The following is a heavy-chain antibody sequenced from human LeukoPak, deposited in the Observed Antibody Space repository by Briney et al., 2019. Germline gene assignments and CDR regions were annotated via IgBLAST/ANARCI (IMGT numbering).Heavy chain of an antibody. V-gene: IGHV1-24*01. D-gene: IGHD2-2*01. Sequence: GASVKVSCKVSGYTLTELSVHWVRQAPGKGLEWMGGFDPEDGETIYAQKFQGRVTMTEDTSTDTAYMELSSLRSEDTAVYYCATGGRYCSSTSCYLGWFDPWGQGTLVTVSS. CDR2: FDPEDGET. J-gene: IGHJ5*02. CDR1: GYTLTELS. CDR3: ATGGRYCSSTSCYLGWFDP.